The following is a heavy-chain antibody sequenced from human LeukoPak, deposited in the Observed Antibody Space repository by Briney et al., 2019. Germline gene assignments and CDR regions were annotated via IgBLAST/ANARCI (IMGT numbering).Heavy chain of an antibody. V-gene: IGHV3-21*01. J-gene: IGHJ6*03. CDR2: ISSSSSYI. Sequence: GGSLRLSCAASGFTFSRHSINWVRQAPGKGLEWVSSISSSSSYIYYADSVKGRFTISRDNAKNSLYLQMNSLRAEDTAVYYCARQRPRWRSSSWYYMGVWGKGTTVTISS. D-gene: IGHD6-13*01. CDR1: GFTFSRHS. CDR3: ARQRPRWRSSSWYYMGV.